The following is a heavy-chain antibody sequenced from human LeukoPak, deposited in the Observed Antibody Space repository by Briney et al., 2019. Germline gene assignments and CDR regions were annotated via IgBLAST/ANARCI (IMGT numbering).Heavy chain of an antibody. J-gene: IGHJ4*02. CDR1: GLTVSSNT. CDR2: IYGSGDV. V-gene: IGHV3-53*01. D-gene: IGHD6-19*01. CDR3: AREIYNSGVAY. Sequence: GGSLRLSCEASGLTVSSNTVSWVRQAPGKGLEWVSVIYGSGDVYYADSMRGRFTISRDNSKNTVYLQINSLRVEDTAVHYCAREIYNSGVAYWGQGTLVIVSS.